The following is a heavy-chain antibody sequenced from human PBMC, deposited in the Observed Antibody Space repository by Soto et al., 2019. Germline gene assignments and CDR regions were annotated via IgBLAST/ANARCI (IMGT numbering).Heavy chain of an antibody. D-gene: IGHD1-1*01. J-gene: IGHJ4*02. CDR1: GFTFSSYA. Sequence: GGSLRLSCVASGFTFSSYAMSWVRQAPGKGLEWVSSISGAGSSTYYADSVKGRFTISRDNSKNTLYLQMNSLRAEDTAVYYCAKDLISQDAYNSYFDYWGQGTLVTVSS. CDR3: AKDLISQDAYNSYFDY. V-gene: IGHV3-23*01. CDR2: ISGAGSST.